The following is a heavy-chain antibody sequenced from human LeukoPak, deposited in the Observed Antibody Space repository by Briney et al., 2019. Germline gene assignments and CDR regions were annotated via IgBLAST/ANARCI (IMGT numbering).Heavy chain of an antibody. Sequence: GASVKVSCKASGGTFSSYAISWVRQAPGQGLEWMGGIIPIFGTANYAQKFQGRVTITADKSTSTAYMELSRLRSDDTAVYYCARGFVVVPAAMGYWGQGTLVTVSS. CDR2: IIPIFGTA. V-gene: IGHV1-69*06. D-gene: IGHD2-2*01. CDR3: ARGFVVVPAAMGY. J-gene: IGHJ4*02. CDR1: GGTFSSYA.